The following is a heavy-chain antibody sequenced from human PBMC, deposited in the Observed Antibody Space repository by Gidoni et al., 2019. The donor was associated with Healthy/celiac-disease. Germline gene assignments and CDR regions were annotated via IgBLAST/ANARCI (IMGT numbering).Heavy chain of an antibody. D-gene: IGHD6-6*01. V-gene: IGHV3-30*04. CDR3: ARGSSSSLTPFDY. Sequence: PGKGLEWVAVISYDGSNKYYADSVKGRFTISRDNSKNTLYLQMNSLRAEDTAVYYCARGSSSSLTPFDYWGQGTLVTVSS. J-gene: IGHJ4*02. CDR2: ISYDGSNK.